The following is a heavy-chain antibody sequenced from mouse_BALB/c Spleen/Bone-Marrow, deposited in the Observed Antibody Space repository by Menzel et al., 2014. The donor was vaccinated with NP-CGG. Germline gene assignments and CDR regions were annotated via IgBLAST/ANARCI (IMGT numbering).Heavy chain of an antibody. Sequence: VHVKQSGPELVKPGASVKMSCKASGYTFTSYVMHWVKQKPGQGLEWIGYINPYNDGTKYNEKFKGKATLTSDKSSSTAYMELSSLTSEDSVVYYCAKGGNYRYDFDYWGQGTTLTVSS. J-gene: IGHJ2*01. D-gene: IGHD2-14*01. V-gene: IGHV1-14*01. CDR3: AKGGNYRYDFDY. CDR1: GYTFTSYV. CDR2: INPYNDGT.